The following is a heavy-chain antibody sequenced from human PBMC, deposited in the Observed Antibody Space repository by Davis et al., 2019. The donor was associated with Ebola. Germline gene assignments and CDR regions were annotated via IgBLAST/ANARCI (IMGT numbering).Heavy chain of an antibody. V-gene: IGHV3-21*01. D-gene: IGHD6-19*01. CDR3: ARGRHSSGWYGVDY. CDR2: ISSSSSYI. J-gene: IGHJ4*02. Sequence: GGSLRLSCAASGFTFSSYSMNWVRQAPGKGLEWVSSISSSSSYIYYADSVKGRFTISRDNSKNTLYLQMNSLRAEDTAVYYCARGRHSSGWYGVDYWGQGTLVTVSS. CDR1: GFTFSSYS.